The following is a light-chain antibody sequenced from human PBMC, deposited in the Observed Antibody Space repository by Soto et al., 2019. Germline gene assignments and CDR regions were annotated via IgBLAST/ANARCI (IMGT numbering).Light chain of an antibody. J-gene: IGLJ1*01. CDR2: EVS. Sequence: QSALTQPASVSGSPGQSITISCTGSNSDIGTYNYVSWYQQLPGKAPKLVISEVSNRPSGISGRFSGSKSGNAASLTISGLQAEDEATYYCSSYTSTSTLYAFGPGTKVTVL. CDR1: NSDIGTYNY. CDR3: SSYTSTSTLYA. V-gene: IGLV2-14*01.